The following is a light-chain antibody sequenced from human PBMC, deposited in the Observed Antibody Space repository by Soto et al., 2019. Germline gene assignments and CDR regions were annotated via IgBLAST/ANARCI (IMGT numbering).Light chain of an antibody. V-gene: IGKV3-20*01. J-gene: IGKJ2*01. CDR3: QQYGSSPPYT. CDR1: QSVSNNY. CDR2: GSS. Sequence: EVVLTQSPGTLSLSPGERATLSCRASQSVSNNYFAWYQQKPGQAPRLLIFGSSDRATGIPDRFSGSGSGTXFXXXXXXXEPEDFAVYYCQQYGSSPPYTFGQGTKLEIK.